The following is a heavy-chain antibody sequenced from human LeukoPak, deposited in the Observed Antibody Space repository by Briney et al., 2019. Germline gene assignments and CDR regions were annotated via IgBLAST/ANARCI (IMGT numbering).Heavy chain of an antibody. CDR3: AKDVRPGGGGMDV. J-gene: IGHJ6*02. Sequence: GGSLRLSCAVSGFTVSNKYMSWVRQVPGKGLEWVSTISDNGRSTHYADSVKGRFTISRDNSKNTLDLQMSSLKAEDTATYYCAKDVRPGGGGMDVWGQGTTVTVSS. CDR2: ISDNGRST. CDR1: GFTVSNKY. V-gene: IGHV3-23*01. D-gene: IGHD3-10*02.